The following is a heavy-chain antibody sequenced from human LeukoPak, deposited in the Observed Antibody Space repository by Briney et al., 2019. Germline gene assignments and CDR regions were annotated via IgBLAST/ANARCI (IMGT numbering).Heavy chain of an antibody. CDR2: INHSGST. V-gene: IGHV4-38-2*02. CDR1: GGSISSYY. J-gene: IGHJ1*01. CDR3: ARDLWYCSGGSCLPA. Sequence: PSETLSLTCTVSGGSISSYYWSWIRQPPGKGREWIGSINHSGSTYYNPSLKSRVTISVDTSKNQFSLKLSSVTAADTAVYYCARDLWYCSGGSCLPAWGQGTPVTVSS. D-gene: IGHD2-15*01.